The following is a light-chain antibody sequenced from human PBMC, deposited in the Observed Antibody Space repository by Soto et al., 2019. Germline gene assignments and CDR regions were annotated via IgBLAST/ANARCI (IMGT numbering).Light chain of an antibody. CDR2: KAS. CDR1: QSISSW. V-gene: IGKV1-5*03. Sequence: DIQMTQSPSTLSASVGDRVTITCRASQSISSWLAWYQQKPGKAPKLLIYKASSLESGVPSRFSGSGSGTEFTLTISSLQPDDFATYYCQQSYSTLRTFGQGTKVDI. CDR3: QQSYSTLRT. J-gene: IGKJ1*01.